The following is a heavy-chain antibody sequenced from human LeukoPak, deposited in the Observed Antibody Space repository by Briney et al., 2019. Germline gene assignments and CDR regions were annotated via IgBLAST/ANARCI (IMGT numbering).Heavy chain of an antibody. J-gene: IGHJ4*02. Sequence: GESLKISCKGFGYIFTTSWIGWVRQMPGKGLEWMGGIDPIDSYTTYSPSFQGHVTISADKSIATVYLQWSSLKASDTAMYYCARARVDTAMADFDYWGQGTLVTVSS. CDR2: IDPIDSYT. V-gene: IGHV5-10-1*01. D-gene: IGHD5-18*01. CDR1: GYIFTTSW. CDR3: ARARVDTAMADFDY.